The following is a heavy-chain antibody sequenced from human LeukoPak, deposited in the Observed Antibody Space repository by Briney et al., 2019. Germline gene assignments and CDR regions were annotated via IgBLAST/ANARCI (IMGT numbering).Heavy chain of an antibody. D-gene: IGHD1-7*01. V-gene: IGHV3-33*01. CDR2: IWYDGSNK. CDR3: ARGLNNWNYGSAFDI. J-gene: IGHJ3*02. Sequence: PGGSLRLSCEASGFTFSSYGMHWVRQAPGKGLEWVAVIWYDGSNKYYADSVKGRFTISRGNSKNTLYLQMNSLRAEDTAVYYCARGLNNWNYGSAFDIWGQGTMVTVSS. CDR1: GFTFSSYG.